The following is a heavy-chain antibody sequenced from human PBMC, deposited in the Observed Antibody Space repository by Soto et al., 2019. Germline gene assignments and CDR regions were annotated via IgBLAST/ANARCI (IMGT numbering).Heavy chain of an antibody. D-gene: IGHD6-13*01. CDR3: AREGGSSWFRNVFDD. J-gene: IGHJ4*02. CDR2: IYYSGST. Sequence: SETLSLTCTVSGGSISSYYWSWIRQPPGKGLEWIGYIYYSGSTNYNPSLKSRVTISVDTSKNQFSLKLSSVTAADTAVYYCAREGGSSWFRNVFDDWGQGTLVTV. CDR1: GGSISSYY. V-gene: IGHV4-59*01.